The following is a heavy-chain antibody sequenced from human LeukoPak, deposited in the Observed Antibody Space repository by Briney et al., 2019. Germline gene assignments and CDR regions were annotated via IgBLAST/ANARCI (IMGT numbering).Heavy chain of an antibody. CDR1: GGSFSGYY. V-gene: IGHV4-34*01. CDR3: ARRRGSGSYYGIDY. J-gene: IGHJ4*02. Sequence: SETLSLTCAVYGGSFSGYYWSWIRQPLGKGLEWIGEINHSGSTNYNPSLKSRVTISVDTSKNQFPLKLSSVTAADTAVYYCARRRGSGSYYGIDYWGQGTLVTVSS. CDR2: INHSGST. D-gene: IGHD3-10*01.